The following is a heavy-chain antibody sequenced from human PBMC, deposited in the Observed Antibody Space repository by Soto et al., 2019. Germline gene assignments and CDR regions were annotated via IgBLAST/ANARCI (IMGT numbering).Heavy chain of an antibody. J-gene: IGHJ4*02. V-gene: IGHV1-58*02. CDR2: IVVGSGNT. D-gene: IGHD5-18*01. CDR1: GFTFTSSA. Sequence: SVKVSCKASGFTFTSSAMQWVRQARGQRLEWIGWIVVGSGNTNYAQKFQERVTITRDMSTSTAYMELSSLRSEDTAVYYCAADLSGYSYGTLDYWGQGTLVTVSS. CDR3: AADLSGYSYGTLDY.